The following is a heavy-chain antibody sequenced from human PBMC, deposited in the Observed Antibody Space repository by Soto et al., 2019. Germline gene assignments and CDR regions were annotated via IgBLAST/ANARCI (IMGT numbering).Heavy chain of an antibody. CDR2: INIVGGNT. Sequence: QLLESGGGLVQPGGSLRLSCAASGFTFSNYAMSWVRQAPGKALEWVSSINIVGGNTNYADSVRGRFTMSRDDSKNTVFLQMNSLRAEDTAIYYCTKNYYFDSWGQGTLVTVSS. V-gene: IGHV3-23*01. J-gene: IGHJ4*02. CDR1: GFTFSNYA. CDR3: TKNYYFDS.